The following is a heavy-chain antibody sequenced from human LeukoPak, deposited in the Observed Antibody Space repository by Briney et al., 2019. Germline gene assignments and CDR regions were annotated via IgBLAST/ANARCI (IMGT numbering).Heavy chain of an antibody. Sequence: PGGSLRLSCAASGFTFSSYAMHWVRQAPGKGLEWVAVISYDGSNKYCADSVKGRFTISRDNSKNTLYLQMNSLRAEDTAVYYCARDALVLQENYFDYWGQGTLVTVSS. CDR2: ISYDGSNK. J-gene: IGHJ4*02. CDR1: GFTFSSYA. V-gene: IGHV3-30-3*01. D-gene: IGHD6-13*01. CDR3: ARDALVLQENYFDY.